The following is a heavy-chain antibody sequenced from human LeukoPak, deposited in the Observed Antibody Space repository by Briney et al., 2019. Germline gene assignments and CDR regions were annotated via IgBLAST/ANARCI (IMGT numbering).Heavy chain of an antibody. CDR1: GGTFSSYA. CDR2: IIPIFGTA. V-gene: IGHV1-69*05. Sequence: SVKVSCKASGGTFSSYAISWVRQAPGQGLEWMGGIIPIFGTANYAQKFQGRVTITTDESTSTGYMELSSLRSEDTAVYYCASGSSSSRGFDYWGQGTLVTVSS. CDR3: ASGSSSSRGFDY. D-gene: IGHD6-6*01. J-gene: IGHJ4*02.